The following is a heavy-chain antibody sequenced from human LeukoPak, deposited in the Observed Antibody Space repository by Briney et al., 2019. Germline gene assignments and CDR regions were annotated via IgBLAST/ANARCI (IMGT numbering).Heavy chain of an antibody. Sequence: GSVRLSCAASGFTFSGYAMYWVRQAPGKGLEWVSSIEASGGATYYADSVKGRFTISRDNSKYTFYLQKNSLRAEDTALYYCAKGSGSGWYGWFAPWGQGTLVTVSS. CDR3: AKGSGSGWYGWFAP. J-gene: IGHJ5*02. CDR1: GFTFSGYA. V-gene: IGHV3-23*01. CDR2: IEASGGAT. D-gene: IGHD6-19*01.